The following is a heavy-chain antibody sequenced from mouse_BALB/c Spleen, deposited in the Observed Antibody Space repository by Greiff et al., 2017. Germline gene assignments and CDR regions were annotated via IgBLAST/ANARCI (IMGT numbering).Heavy chain of an antibody. V-gene: IGHV1S56*01. J-gene: IGHJ3*01. CDR3: ARYYGSWFAY. CDR1: GYTFTSYY. CDR2: IYPGNVNT. D-gene: IGHD1-2*01. Sequence: LVESGPELVKPGASVRISCKASGYTFTSYYIHWVKQRPGQGLEWIGWIYPGNVNTKYNEKFKGKATLTADKSSSTAYMQLSSLTSEDSAVYFCARYYGSWFAYWGQGTLVTVSA.